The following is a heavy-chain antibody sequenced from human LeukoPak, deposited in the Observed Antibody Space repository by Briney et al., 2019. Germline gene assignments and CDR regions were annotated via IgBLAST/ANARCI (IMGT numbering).Heavy chain of an antibody. J-gene: IGHJ4*02. CDR1: GFTSSVHY. D-gene: IGHD1-26*01. CDR3: IKDLSGTWSFDY. V-gene: IGHV3-64D*08. Sequence: PGGSLRLSCSASGFTSSVHYMHWVRQAPGKGLEYVSTISDNGDNTCYADSVKGRFIISRDNSKNTLYLQMNSLRVEDTAVYYCIKDLSGTWSFDYWGQGTLLIVSS. CDR2: ISDNGDNT.